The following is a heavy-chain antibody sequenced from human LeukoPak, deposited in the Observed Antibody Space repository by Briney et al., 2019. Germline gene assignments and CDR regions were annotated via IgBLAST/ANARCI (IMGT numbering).Heavy chain of an antibody. Sequence: SETLSLTCTVSGGSISSSSYYWGWIRQPPGKGLEWIGSIYYSGSTYYNPSLKSRVTISVDTSKNQFSLKLSSVTAADTAVYYCARGDDYGDYVDYWGQGTLVTVSS. CDR1: GGSISSSSYY. J-gene: IGHJ4*02. V-gene: IGHV4-39*07. CDR2: IYYSGST. CDR3: ARGDDYGDYVDY. D-gene: IGHD4-17*01.